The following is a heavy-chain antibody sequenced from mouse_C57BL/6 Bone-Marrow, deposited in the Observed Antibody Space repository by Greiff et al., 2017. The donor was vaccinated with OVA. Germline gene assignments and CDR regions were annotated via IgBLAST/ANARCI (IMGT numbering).Heavy chain of an antibody. CDR3: SRSSLSGY. Sequence: QVQLQQSGAELAKPGASVKLSCKASGYTFTSYWMHWVKQRPGQGLEWIGYINPSSGYTKYNQKFKDKATLTADKYSSTAYIPLRILTYVDSAVSYCSRSSLSGYWPQVPTLPVSS. CDR1: GYTFTSYW. CDR2: INPSSGYT. D-gene: IGHD6-2*01. V-gene: IGHV1-7*01. J-gene: IGHJ2*01.